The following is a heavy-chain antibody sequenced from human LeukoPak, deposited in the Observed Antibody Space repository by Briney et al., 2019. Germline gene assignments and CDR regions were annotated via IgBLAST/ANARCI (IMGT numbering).Heavy chain of an antibody. CDR3: ARDRYYGSGSYYQRDWYFDL. V-gene: IGHV3-30*02. J-gene: IGHJ2*01. CDR2: IRYDGSNK. D-gene: IGHD3-10*01. Sequence: GGSLRLSCAASGFTFSSYGMHWVRQAPRKGLEWVAFIRYDGSNKYYADSVKGRFTISRDSSKNTLYLQMNSLRAEDTAVYYCARDRYYGSGSYYQRDWYFDLWGRGTLVTVSS. CDR1: GFTFSSYG.